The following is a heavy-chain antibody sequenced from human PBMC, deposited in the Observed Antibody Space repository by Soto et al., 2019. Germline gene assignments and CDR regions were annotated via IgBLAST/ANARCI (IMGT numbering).Heavy chain of an antibody. D-gene: IGHD3-10*01. CDR2: TRNKVNSYTT. CDR1: GFTFSDHY. CDR3: ARDYGSGRGWLDP. V-gene: IGHV3-72*01. Sequence: EVQLVESGGGLVQPGGSLRLSCAASGFTFSDHYMDWVRQAPGKGLEWVGRTRNKVNSYTTEYAASVKGRFTISRDDSKNSLYLQMNSLKTEDTAVYYCARDYGSGRGWLDPWGQGTLVTVSS. J-gene: IGHJ5*02.